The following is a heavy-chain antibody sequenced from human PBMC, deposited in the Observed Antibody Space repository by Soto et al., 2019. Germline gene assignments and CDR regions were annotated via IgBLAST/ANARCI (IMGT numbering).Heavy chain of an antibody. V-gene: IGHV3-11*06. Sequence: QVQLVESGGGLVKPGGSLRLSCAASGFSFSEYYMSWIRQAPGKGLEWVSYISSSSSYTNYADSVKGRFTISRDNAKNSLYLQMNSLRAEDTAVYYCARGPAAVRSNWFDPWGQGTLVTVSS. CDR2: ISSSSSYT. CDR3: ARGPAAVRSNWFDP. J-gene: IGHJ5*02. CDR1: GFSFSEYY. D-gene: IGHD2-2*01.